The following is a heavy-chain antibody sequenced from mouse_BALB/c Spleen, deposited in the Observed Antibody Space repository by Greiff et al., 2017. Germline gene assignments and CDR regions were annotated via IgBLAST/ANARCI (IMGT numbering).Heavy chain of an antibody. CDR2: ISYSGST. CDR3: ARGNYCAMAY. V-gene: IGHV3-2*02. D-gene: IGHD2-1*01. J-gene: IGHJ4*01. Sequence: EVQLVESGPGLVKPSQSLSLTCTVTGYSITSDYAWNWLRQSPGNKLEWMSYISYSGSTCYKPSLKSRISIARDTSKNQFFLQLNSVTTEDTATCYSARGNYCAMAYWGQGTSVTVSS. CDR1: GYSITSDYA.